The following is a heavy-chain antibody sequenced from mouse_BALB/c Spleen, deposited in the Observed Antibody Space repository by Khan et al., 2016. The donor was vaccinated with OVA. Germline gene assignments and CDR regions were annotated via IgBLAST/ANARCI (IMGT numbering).Heavy chain of an antibody. V-gene: IGHV5-17*02. J-gene: IGHJ2*01. D-gene: IGHD1-1*01. CDR1: GFTFSSYG. CDR2: ISGDSNTI. Sequence: EVELVESGGDLVQPGGSRKLSCAASGFTFSSYGMHWVRQAPEKGLEWVAYISGDSNTIYSADTVKGRVTFSRDNFRNTLFLQMTSLMSEDTAMYYCATSYFYGYYFDYWGPGTTLTGSS. CDR3: ATSYFYGYYFDY.